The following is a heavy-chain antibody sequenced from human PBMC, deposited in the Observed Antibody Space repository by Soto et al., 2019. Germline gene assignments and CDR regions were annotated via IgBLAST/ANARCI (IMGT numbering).Heavy chain of an antibody. CDR3: ARDLDWNYGTTYFFDY. Sequence: QVQLVQSGAEMKQPGASLKVSCKTSGYAFPTYGITWVRQAPGQGLEYIGWISPYNGNTNYAQNHQDRLNLTTDTSTSTAYMELRSLTSDDTAVYYCARDLDWNYGTTYFFDYWGQGTLVTVSS. V-gene: IGHV1-18*01. CDR1: GYAFPTYG. D-gene: IGHD1-7*01. CDR2: ISPYNGNT. J-gene: IGHJ4*02.